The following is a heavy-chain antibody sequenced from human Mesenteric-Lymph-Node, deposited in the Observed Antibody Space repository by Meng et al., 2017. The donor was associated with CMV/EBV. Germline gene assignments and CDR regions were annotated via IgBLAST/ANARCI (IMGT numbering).Heavy chain of an antibody. D-gene: IGHD1-7*01. CDR3: AREKGTGTTLGDY. CDR1: GGTFSSYT. J-gene: IGHJ4*02. V-gene: IGHV1-69*04. CDR2: IIPILGIA. Sequence: KAAGGTFSSYTNSWVRQAPGQGLEWMGRIIPILGIANYAQKFQGRVTITADKSTSTAYMELSSLRSEDTAVYYCAREKGTGTTLGDYWGQGTLVTVSS.